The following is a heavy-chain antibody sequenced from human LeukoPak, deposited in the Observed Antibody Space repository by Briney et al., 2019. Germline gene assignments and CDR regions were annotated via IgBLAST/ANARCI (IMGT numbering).Heavy chain of an antibody. J-gene: IGHJ4*02. CDR3: ATLVVTARVDY. CDR2: IKQDGSEK. Sequence: GGSLRLSCAASGFTFSSYWMTWVRQAPGKGLEWVANIKQDGSEKYYVDSVKGRFTISRDNSKNTLYLQMNSLRAEDTAVYYCATLVVTARVDYWGQGTLVTVSS. V-gene: IGHV3-7*01. D-gene: IGHD2-21*02. CDR1: GFTFSSYW.